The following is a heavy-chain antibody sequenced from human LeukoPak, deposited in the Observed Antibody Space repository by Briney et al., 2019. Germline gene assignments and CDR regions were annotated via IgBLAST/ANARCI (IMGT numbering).Heavy chain of an antibody. CDR2: IKQDGSEK. V-gene: IGHV3-7*03. D-gene: IGHD3-22*01. CDR3: AKSPYYDSSGYYREYYFDY. Sequence: GGSLRLSCAASGFTFSSYWMSWVRQAPGKGLEWVANIKQDGSEKYYVDSVKGRFTISRDNSKNTLYLQMSSLRAGDTAVYYCAKSPYYDSSGYYREYYFDYWGQGTLVTVSS. CDR1: GFTFSSYW. J-gene: IGHJ4*02.